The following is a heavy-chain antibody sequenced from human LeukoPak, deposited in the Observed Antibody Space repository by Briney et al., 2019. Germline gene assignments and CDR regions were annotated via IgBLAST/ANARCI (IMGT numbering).Heavy chain of an antibody. D-gene: IGHD3-10*02. J-gene: IGHJ6*04. CDR1: GFTFDDYG. V-gene: IGHV3-20*04. Sequence: GGSLRLSCAASGFTFDDYGMSWVRQAPGKGLEWVSGIKWNGGSTGYADSVKGRFTISRDNAKNSLYLQMNSLRAEDTAVYYCAELGITMIGGVWGKGTTVTISS. CDR2: IKWNGGST. CDR3: AELGITMIGGV.